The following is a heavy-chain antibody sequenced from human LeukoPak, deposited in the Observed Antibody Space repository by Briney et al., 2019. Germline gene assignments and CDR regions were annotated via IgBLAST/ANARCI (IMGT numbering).Heavy chain of an antibody. J-gene: IGHJ4*02. D-gene: IGHD3-22*01. CDR1: GFAFSSYA. Sequence: PGGSLRLSCTASGFAFSSYAMSWVRQAPGVGLEWVSAIDGGGGSTWHADSVKGRFTISRDNSKNTLYMQMNSLRAEGTAVYYCAKDFYDNSGSRYDYWGQGTLVTVSS. CDR3: AKDFYDNSGSRYDY. CDR2: IDGGGGST. V-gene: IGHV3-23*01.